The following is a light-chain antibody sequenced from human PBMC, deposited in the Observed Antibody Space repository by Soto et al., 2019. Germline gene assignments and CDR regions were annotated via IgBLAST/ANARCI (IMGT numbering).Light chain of an antibody. J-gene: IGKJ1*01. CDR2: GAS. Sequence: EIVMTQSPGTLSVSPGERATLSCRASQSVSSNLAWYQQKPGQAPRLLIYGASTRATGIPARFSGSGSGAEFTLTISSLQSEDFATYYCQQSYINTAWTFGQGTKVEIK. V-gene: IGKV3-15*01. CDR3: QQSYINTAWT. CDR1: QSVSSN.